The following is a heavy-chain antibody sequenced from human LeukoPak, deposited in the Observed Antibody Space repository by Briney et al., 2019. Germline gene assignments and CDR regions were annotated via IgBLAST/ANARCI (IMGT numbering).Heavy chain of an antibody. CDR2: IYYTGGT. D-gene: IGHD3-16*01. CDR3: ARSGGGRGISEFDY. CDR1: GGSITSNY. V-gene: IGHV4-59*12. J-gene: IGHJ4*02. Sequence: SETLSLTCTVSGGSITSNYWSWIRQPPGKGLEWIGYIYYTGGTNYNPSLKSRVTISVDTSKNQFSLKLSSVTAADTAVYYCARSGGGRGISEFDYWGQGTLVTVSS.